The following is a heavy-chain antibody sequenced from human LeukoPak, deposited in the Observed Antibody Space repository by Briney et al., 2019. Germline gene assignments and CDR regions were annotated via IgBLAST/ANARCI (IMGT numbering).Heavy chain of an antibody. CDR3: ARGRNYYYGMDV. CDR1: GGSFSCYY. Sequence: PSETLSLTCAVYGGSFSCYYWSWIRQPPGKGLEWIGEINHSGSTNYNPSLKSRVTISVDTSKNQFSLKLSSVTAADTAVNYCARGRNYYYGMDVWGQGTTVTVSS. J-gene: IGHJ6*02. V-gene: IGHV4-34*01. CDR2: INHSGST. D-gene: IGHD1-14*01.